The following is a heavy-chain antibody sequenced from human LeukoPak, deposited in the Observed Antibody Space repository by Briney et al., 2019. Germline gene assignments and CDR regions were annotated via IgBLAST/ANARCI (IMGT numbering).Heavy chain of an antibody. V-gene: IGHV4-59*12. J-gene: IGHJ5*02. CDR2: IYYSGST. Sequence: SETLSLTCTVSGGSISSYYWSWIRQPPGKGLEWIGYIYYSGSTNYNPSLKSRVTISVDTSKNQFSLKLTSVTAADTAVYYCARVKVAGTGPINWFDPWGQGTLVTVSS. D-gene: IGHD6-19*01. CDR3: ARVKVAGTGPINWFDP. CDR1: GGSISSYY.